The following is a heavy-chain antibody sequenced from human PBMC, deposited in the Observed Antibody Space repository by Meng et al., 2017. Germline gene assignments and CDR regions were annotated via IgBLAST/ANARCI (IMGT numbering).Heavy chain of an antibody. V-gene: IGHV1-69*06. D-gene: IGHD3-22*01. CDR2: IIPIFGTA. CDR3: ASTYYYDSSGYGGFGY. CDR1: VRTFSSYA. Sequence: QVQSVQSGAEAKKPGASGKVSCKASVRTFSSYAISWVRQAPGQGLEWMGGIIPIFGTANYAQKFQGRVTITADKSTSTAYMELSSLRSEDTAVYYCASTYYYDSSGYGGFGYWGQGTLVTVSS. J-gene: IGHJ4*02.